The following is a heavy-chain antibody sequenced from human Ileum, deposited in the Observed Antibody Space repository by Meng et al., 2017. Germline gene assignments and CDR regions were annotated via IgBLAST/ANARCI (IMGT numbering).Heavy chain of an antibody. CDR3: ARAWSSSWSFLDF. CDR2: INRGGNT. J-gene: IGHJ4*02. V-gene: IGHV4-34*01. Sequence: GYLRRWGAGLWKPSETLSLPCAVSGGSFSGYYWTWIRQSPGKGLEWIGEINRGGNTNYNPSLKSRITMSVDTSKNQFFLNLTSVTPADTAVYYCARAWSSSWSFLDFWGQGGLVTVSS. CDR1: GGSFSGYY. D-gene: IGHD6-13*01.